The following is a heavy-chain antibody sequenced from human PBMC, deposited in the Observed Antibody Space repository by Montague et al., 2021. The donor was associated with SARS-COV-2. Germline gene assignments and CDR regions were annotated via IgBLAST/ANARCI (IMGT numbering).Heavy chain of an antibody. D-gene: IGHD5-12*01. CDR1: GFTFRSYE. V-gene: IGHV3-48*03. J-gene: IGHJ4*02. CDR3: ARLLSGYDFGAFYFDY. CDR2: ISSSGSTI. Sequence: SLRLSCAASGFTFRSYEMNWVRQAPGKGLEWVSYISSSGSTIYYVDSMKGRFTISRDNAKNSLYLQMNSLRAEDTAVYYCARLLSGYDFGAFYFDYWGQGALVTVSS.